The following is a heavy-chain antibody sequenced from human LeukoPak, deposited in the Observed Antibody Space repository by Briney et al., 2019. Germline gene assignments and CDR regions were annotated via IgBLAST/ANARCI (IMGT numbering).Heavy chain of an antibody. D-gene: IGHD6-6*01. V-gene: IGHV3-30*19. Sequence: RPGGSLRLSCAASGFTFSSYGMHWVRQAPGKGLEWVAVISYDGSNKYYADSVKGRFTISRDNSKNTLYLQMNSLRAEDTAVYYCASSTVRPSIAARRVDYWGQGTLVTVSS. CDR2: ISYDGSNK. J-gene: IGHJ4*02. CDR1: GFTFSSYG. CDR3: ASSTVRPSIAARRVDY.